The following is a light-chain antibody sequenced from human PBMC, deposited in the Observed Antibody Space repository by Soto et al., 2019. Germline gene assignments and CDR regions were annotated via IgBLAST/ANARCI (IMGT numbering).Light chain of an antibody. CDR1: QDISNY. CDR3: QQTYSNMWT. CDR2: DAS. V-gene: IGKV1-39*01. Sequence: DIQMTQSPSSLSASVGDRVTITCLASQDISNYLNWYQQKPGKAPKLLIYDASNLETGVPSRFSVSGSGTDFTLTINNLQSEDFADYFCQQTYSNMWTFGQGTKVDIK. J-gene: IGKJ1*01.